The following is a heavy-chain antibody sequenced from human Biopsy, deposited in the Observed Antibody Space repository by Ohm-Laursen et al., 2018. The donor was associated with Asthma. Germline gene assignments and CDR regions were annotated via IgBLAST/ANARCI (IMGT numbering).Heavy chain of an antibody. Sequence: TLSLTCAYRGSFRGYVWTWIRQPPGKGLEWIGEIPQGGAPTFNPSPKSRVTISIDPSKSQLSLRLTSMTAADTAVYYCASGPQWSGLDVWGQGTTVTVSS. CDR3: ASGPQWSGLDV. D-gene: IGHD2-8*01. V-gene: IGHV4-34*01. CDR2: IPQGGAP. J-gene: IGHJ6*02. CDR1: RGSFRGYV.